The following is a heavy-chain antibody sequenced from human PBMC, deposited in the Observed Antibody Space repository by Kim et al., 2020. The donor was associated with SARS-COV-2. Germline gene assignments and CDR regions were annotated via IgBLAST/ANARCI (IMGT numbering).Heavy chain of an antibody. Sequence: GGSLRLSCAASGFTFSNHGMHWVRQAPGKGLEWVAVIWFDGSNEYYVDSVKGRFTISRDNSKNTLYLQMNSLRAEDTAMYYCARFTSGVGFDYWGQGTLVTVSS. CDR3: ARFTSGVGFDY. J-gene: IGHJ4*02. D-gene: IGHD2-8*01. V-gene: IGHV3-33*01. CDR1: GFTFSNHG. CDR2: IWFDGSNE.